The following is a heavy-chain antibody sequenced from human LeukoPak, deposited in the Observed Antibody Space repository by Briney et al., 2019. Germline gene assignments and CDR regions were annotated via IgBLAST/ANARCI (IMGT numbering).Heavy chain of an antibody. CDR3: ARLIAAPGQNWFDP. D-gene: IGHD6-13*01. Sequence: SVKVSCKASGYTFTGYYMHWVRQAPGQGLEWMGWINPNSGGTNYAQKFQGRVNMTRDTSISTAYMELSGLRSDETAVYYCARLIAAPGQNWFDPWGQGTLVTVSS. CDR1: GYTFTGYY. V-gene: IGHV1-2*02. J-gene: IGHJ5*02. CDR2: INPNSGGT.